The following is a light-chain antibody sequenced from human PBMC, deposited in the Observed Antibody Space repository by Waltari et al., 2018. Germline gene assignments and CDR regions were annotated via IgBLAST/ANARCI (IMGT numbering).Light chain of an antibody. J-gene: IGKJ1*01. CDR3: QQYNNWRWT. CDR2: ATS. Sequence: EVVMTQSPATLSVSPGERATLSCRASQSVSSNLAWYRQKPGQAPRLLIYATSTRATGIPARFSGSGSGTEFTLTISSLQSEDFAVYYCQQYNNWRWTFGQGTRVEIK. CDR1: QSVSSN. V-gene: IGKV3-15*01.